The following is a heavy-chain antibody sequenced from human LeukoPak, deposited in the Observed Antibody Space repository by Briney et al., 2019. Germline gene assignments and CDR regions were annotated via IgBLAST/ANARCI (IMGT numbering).Heavy chain of an antibody. CDR2: IKSKTDGGTT. D-gene: IGHD3-22*01. J-gene: IGHJ4*02. Sequence: PGGSLRLSCAASGFTFSNAWMHWVRPGPGKGLEWVGRIKSKTDGGTTDYAAPGKGRFTISRDDSQNTLYLQMNSLKTEDTAVYYCTTEDYADSRYYYRAYWGQGTLVTVSS. CDR1: GFTFSNAW. CDR3: TTEDYADSRYYYRAY. V-gene: IGHV3-15*07.